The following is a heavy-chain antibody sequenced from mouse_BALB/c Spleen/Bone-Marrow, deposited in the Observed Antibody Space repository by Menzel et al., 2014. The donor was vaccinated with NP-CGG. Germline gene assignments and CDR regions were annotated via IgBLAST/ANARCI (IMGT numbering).Heavy chain of an antibody. Sequence: QVQLQQSGAELVRPGTSVKVSCKASGYAFTNYLIEWVKQRPGQGLEWIGVINPGSGGTNYNEKFKAKATLTADKSSSIAYMQLSSLTSDDSAVYFCARCLTGTSAMDYWGQGTSVPVTS. V-gene: IGHV1-54*01. CDR1: GYAFTNYL. D-gene: IGHD4-1*01. J-gene: IGHJ4*01. CDR2: INPGSGGT. CDR3: ARCLTGTSAMDY.